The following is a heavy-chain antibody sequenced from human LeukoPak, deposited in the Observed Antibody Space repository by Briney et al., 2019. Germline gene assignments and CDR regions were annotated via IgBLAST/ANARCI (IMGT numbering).Heavy chain of an antibody. Sequence: SETLSLTCTVSGGSISSHYWTWIRQPPGKGLERIGYIYYSGNTNYNPSLKSRVTISVDTSKNQFSLKLSSVTAADTAVYCCASLGYSGYDWEFDYWGQGTLVTVSS. CDR2: IYYSGNT. J-gene: IGHJ4*02. V-gene: IGHV4-59*08. D-gene: IGHD5-12*01. CDR3: ASLGYSGYDWEFDY. CDR1: GGSISSHY.